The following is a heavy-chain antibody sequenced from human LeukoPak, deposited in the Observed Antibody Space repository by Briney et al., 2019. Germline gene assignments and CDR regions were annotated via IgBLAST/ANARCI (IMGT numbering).Heavy chain of an antibody. D-gene: IGHD3-22*01. Sequence: ASVKVSCKASGYTFTSYDINWVRQATGQGLEWMGWMNPNSGNTGYAQKFQGRVTMTGNTSISTAYMELSSLRSEDTAVYYCARVYYYDSSGYYYGAFDIWGQGTMVTVSS. J-gene: IGHJ3*02. CDR2: MNPNSGNT. CDR3: ARVYYYDSSGYYYGAFDI. V-gene: IGHV1-8*01. CDR1: GYTFTSYD.